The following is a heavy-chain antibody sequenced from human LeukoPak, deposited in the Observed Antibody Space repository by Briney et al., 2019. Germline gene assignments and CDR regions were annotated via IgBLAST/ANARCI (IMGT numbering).Heavy chain of an antibody. J-gene: IGHJ4*02. Sequence: PSETLSLTCAVTGDSISSGGYSWRWIRQPPGMALEWIGNIYHSGGTHHNPSLKSRVTMSVDRSKNQFSLKLTSVTAADTAVYYCARGGVGATTGTYDSWGQGIPVTVSS. D-gene: IGHD1-26*01. CDR2: IYHSGGT. CDR3: ARGGVGATTGTYDS. CDR1: GDSISSGGYS. V-gene: IGHV4-30-2*01.